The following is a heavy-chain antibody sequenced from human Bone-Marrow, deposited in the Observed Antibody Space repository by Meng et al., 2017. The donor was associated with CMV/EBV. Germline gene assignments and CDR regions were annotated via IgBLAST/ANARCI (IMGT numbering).Heavy chain of an antibody. CDR1: GFTFSSYA. CDR2: ISYDGSNK. Sequence: GESLKISCAASGFTFSSYAMSWVRQAPGKGLEWVAVISYDGSNKYYADSVKGRFTISRDNSKNTLYLQMNSLRAEDTAVYYCARNGVRGVWGYYFDYWGQGTLVTVSS. J-gene: IGHJ4*02. D-gene: IGHD3-10*01. V-gene: IGHV3-30*04. CDR3: ARNGVRGVWGYYFDY.